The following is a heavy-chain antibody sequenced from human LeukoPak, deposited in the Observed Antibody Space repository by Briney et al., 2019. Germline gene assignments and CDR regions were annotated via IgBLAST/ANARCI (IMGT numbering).Heavy chain of an antibody. CDR3: ARPYSISWELDS. CDR2: IKQDESEK. CDR1: GFTFGAYW. J-gene: IGHJ5*01. V-gene: IGHV3-7*01. D-gene: IGHD6-13*01. Sequence: GGSLRLSCASSGFTFGAYWMSWVRQAPGKGLEWVATIKQDESEKYYVDSVKGRFTISRDNAKNSLYLQMNSLRAEDTAVYYCARPYSISWELDSWGQGTLVTVSS.